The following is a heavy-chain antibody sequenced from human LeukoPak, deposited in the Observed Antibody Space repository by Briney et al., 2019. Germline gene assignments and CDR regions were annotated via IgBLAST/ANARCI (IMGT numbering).Heavy chain of an antibody. CDR1: GASISSGGYY. Sequence: SETLSLTCPVSGASISSGGYYWTWIRQLPGKGLEWIGYTYYTGSTNYNPSLKSRVTISLDTSENQFSLKLTSVTAADTAIYYCARGRAAPNYYYGVDVWGQGTTVTVSS. CDR2: TYYTGST. J-gene: IGHJ6*02. D-gene: IGHD6-25*01. CDR3: ARGRAAPNYYYGVDV. V-gene: IGHV4-31*03.